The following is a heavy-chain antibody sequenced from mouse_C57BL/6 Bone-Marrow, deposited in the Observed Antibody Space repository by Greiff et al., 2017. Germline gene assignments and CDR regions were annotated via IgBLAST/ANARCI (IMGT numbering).Heavy chain of an antibody. CDR2: IYPGSGST. J-gene: IGHJ1*03. CDR1: GYTFTSYW. Sequence: QVQLQQPGAELVKPGASVKMSCKASGYTFTSYWITWVKQRPGQGLEWIGDIYPGSGSTNYNEKFKSKATLTVDTSSSTAYMQLSSLTSEDSAVYYCATIYYYGSSYVNYWYFDVWGTGTTGTVSS. V-gene: IGHV1-55*01. D-gene: IGHD1-1*01. CDR3: ATIYYYGSSYVNYWYFDV.